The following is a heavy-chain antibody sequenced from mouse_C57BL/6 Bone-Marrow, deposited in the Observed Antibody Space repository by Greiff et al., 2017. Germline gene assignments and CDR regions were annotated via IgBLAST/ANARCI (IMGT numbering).Heavy chain of an antibody. CDR1: GFTFSDYY. CDR3: AREGDYRAMDY. Sequence: DVMLVESGGGLVQPGGSLKLSCAASGFTFSDYYMYWVRQTPEKRLEWVAYISNGGGSTYYPDTVKGRVTISRDNAKNTLYLQMSRLKSEDTAMYYCAREGDYRAMDYWGQGTSVTVSS. V-gene: IGHV5-12*01. J-gene: IGHJ4*01. CDR2: ISNGGGST. D-gene: IGHD5-5*01.